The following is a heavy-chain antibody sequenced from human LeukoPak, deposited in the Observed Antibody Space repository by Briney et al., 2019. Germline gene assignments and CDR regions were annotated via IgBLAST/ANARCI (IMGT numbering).Heavy chain of an antibody. CDR2: INHSGST. CDR1: GGSFSGYY. CDR3: ARIGRRGYYDSSGYPY. V-gene: IGHV4-34*01. J-gene: IGHJ4*02. Sequence: SETLSLTCAVYGGSFSGYYWSWIRQPPGKGLEWIGEINHSGSTNYNPSLKSRVTISVDTSKNQFSLKLSSVTAADTAVYYCARIGRRGYYDSSGYPYWGQGTLVTVSS. D-gene: IGHD3-22*01.